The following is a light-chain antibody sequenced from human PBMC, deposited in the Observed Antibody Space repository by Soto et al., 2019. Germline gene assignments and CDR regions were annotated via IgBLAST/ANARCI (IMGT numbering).Light chain of an antibody. Sequence: AIRMTQSPSSLSASTGDRVTITCRASQGISSYLAWYQQKPGKAPKLLIYAASTLQCGVPSRFSGSGSGTDFTLTISCLQSEDFATYYCQQYYSYPPTFGQGTKVEIK. CDR1: QGISSY. CDR3: QQYYSYPPT. CDR2: AAS. J-gene: IGKJ1*01. V-gene: IGKV1-8*01.